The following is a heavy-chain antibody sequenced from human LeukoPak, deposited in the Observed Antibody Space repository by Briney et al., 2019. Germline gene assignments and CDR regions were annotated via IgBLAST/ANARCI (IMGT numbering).Heavy chain of an antibody. CDR3: ARGGDPVKYYAEYFQY. Sequence: PGGSLRLSCAASGFTFSNYWMHWVRKGPAKGQVWVSRIRSDGTSTSYADSVKGRFTISRDNAKNTLYLQMSSLRAEDTAVYYCARGGDPVKYYAEYFQYWGQGTLVTVSS. CDR2: IRSDGTST. CDR1: GFTFSNYW. V-gene: IGHV3-74*01. J-gene: IGHJ1*01. D-gene: IGHD2-21*02.